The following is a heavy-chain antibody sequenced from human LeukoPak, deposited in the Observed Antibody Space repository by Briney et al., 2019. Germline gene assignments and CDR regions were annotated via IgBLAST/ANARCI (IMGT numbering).Heavy chain of an antibody. V-gene: IGHV3-21*01. Sequence: GGSLRLSCAASGFTFSSCTMHWVRQAPGKGLEWVSSISSSSSYIYYADSLKGRFTISRDNAKNSLYLQMNSLRAKDTAVYYCARVPGQYYYYGMDVWGQGTTVTVSS. CDR3: ARVPGQYYYYGMDV. CDR2: ISSSSSYI. CDR1: GFTFSSCT. J-gene: IGHJ6*02.